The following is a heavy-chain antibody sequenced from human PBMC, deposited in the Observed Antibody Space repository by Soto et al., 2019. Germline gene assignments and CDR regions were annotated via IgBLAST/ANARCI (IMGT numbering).Heavy chain of an antibody. D-gene: IGHD4-17*01. V-gene: IGHV4-59*01. Sequence: PSETLSLTCTVSGGSMSSYYWSWIRQPPGKGLEWIGYIYYSGSTNYNPSLKSRVTISVDTSKNQFSLKLSSVTAADTAVYYCGSMGDYARPSWFDPWGQGTLVTVSS. CDR3: GSMGDYARPSWFDP. J-gene: IGHJ5*02. CDR1: GGSMSSYY. CDR2: IYYSGST.